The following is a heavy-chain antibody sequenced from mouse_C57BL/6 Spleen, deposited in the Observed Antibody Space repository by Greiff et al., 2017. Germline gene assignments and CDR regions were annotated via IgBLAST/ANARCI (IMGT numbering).Heavy chain of an antibody. CDR3: ARDGGDRYWYFEG. CDR1: GFTFSSYA. V-gene: IGHV5-4*01. J-gene: IGHJ1*03. CDR2: ISDGGSYT. D-gene: IGHD3-3*01. Sequence: EVQRVESGGGLVKPGGSLKLSCAASGFTFSSYAMSWVRQTPEKRLEWVATISDGGSYTYYPDNVKGRFTISRDNAKKNLYLQMSHLKSEDTAMYYCARDGGDRYWYFEGWGTGTTVTVSS.